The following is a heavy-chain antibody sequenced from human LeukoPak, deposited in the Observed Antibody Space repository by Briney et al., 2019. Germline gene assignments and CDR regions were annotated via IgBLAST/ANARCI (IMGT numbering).Heavy chain of an antibody. CDR2: IYYSGST. CDR1: GGSVSSGSYY. J-gene: IGHJ5*02. CDR3: ARDGGYCSSTSCSEIGWFDP. D-gene: IGHD2-2*01. V-gene: IGHV4-61*01. Sequence: TSETLSLTCTVSGGSVSSGSYYWSWIRQPPGKGLEGIGYIYYSGSTNYNPSLKSRVTISVDTSKNQFSLKLSSVPAADTAVYYCARDGGYCSSTSCSEIGWFDPWGQGPLVTVSS.